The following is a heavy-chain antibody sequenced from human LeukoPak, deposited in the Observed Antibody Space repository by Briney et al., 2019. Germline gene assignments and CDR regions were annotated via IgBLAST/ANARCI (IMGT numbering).Heavy chain of an antibody. V-gene: IGHV1-69*05. D-gene: IGHD3-22*01. CDR2: FIPVFGPA. CDR1: GGTFSNYA. Sequence: RASVKVSCKASGGTFSNYAVSWVRQAPGQGLEWMGGFIPVFGPANYAQKFQGRVTMTTDTSTSTAYMELRSLRSDDTAVYYCARALAHDYYDSSGYYRFDYWGQGTLVTVSS. CDR3: ARALAHDYYDSSGYYRFDY. J-gene: IGHJ4*02.